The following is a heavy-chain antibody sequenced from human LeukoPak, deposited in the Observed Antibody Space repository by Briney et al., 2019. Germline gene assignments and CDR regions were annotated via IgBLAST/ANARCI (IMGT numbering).Heavy chain of an antibody. V-gene: IGHV3-23*01. CDR3: AKDQAFGVPPD. CDR1: GFTFSTYA. J-gene: IGHJ4*02. D-gene: IGHD3-3*01. CDR2: ISASGGST. Sequence: GGSLRLSCAASGFTFSTYAMSWVRQAPGKGLEWVSVISASGGSTYYADSVKGRFTISRDNSKNTVSLQMNSLRADDTAFYYCAKDQAFGVPPDWGQGTLVTVSS.